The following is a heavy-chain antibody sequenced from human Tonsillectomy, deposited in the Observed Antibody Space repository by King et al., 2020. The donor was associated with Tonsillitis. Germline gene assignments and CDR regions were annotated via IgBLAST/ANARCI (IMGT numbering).Heavy chain of an antibody. J-gene: IGHJ4*02. V-gene: IGHV4-30-4*07. Sequence: LQLQESGPGLVKPSQTLSLTCAVSGGSISSGDYSWSWIRQPPGKGLEWIGYIYFSGSTYYNPSLKSRVTISVETSKNQFSLRVSSVTAADTAVYYCARERLGYYDSSGYVDYWGQGTLVTVSS. D-gene: IGHD3-22*01. CDR1: GGSISSGDYS. CDR3: ARERLGYYDSSGYVDY. CDR2: IYFSGST.